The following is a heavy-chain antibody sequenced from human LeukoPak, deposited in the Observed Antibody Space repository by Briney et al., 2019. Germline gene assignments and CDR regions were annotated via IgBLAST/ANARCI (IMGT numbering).Heavy chain of an antibody. V-gene: IGHV4-34*01. CDR3: ARLGNYYGSGSPFLDV. CDR1: GGSFSGYY. J-gene: IGHJ6*04. D-gene: IGHD3-10*01. CDR2: INHSGST. Sequence: SETLSLTCAVYGGSFSGYYWSWIRQPPGKGLEWIGEINHSGSTNYNPSLKSRVTISVDTPKNQFSLKLSSVTAADTAVYYCARLGNYYGSGSPFLDVWGKGTTVTISS.